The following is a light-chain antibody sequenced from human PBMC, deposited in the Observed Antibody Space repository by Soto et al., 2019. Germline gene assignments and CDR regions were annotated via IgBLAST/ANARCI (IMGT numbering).Light chain of an antibody. V-gene: IGLV3-21*02. CDR3: LVWDSIGDNYV. J-gene: IGLJ1*01. Sequence: SYELTQPPSVSVAPGETARITCGRNNIGSDTVRWYQQKPGQAPVVVVYDDSERPSGTPERISGSNSGDTATLTIRRVEAGDEADYYCLVWDSIGDNYVFGSGTKVTVL. CDR1: NIGSDT. CDR2: DDS.